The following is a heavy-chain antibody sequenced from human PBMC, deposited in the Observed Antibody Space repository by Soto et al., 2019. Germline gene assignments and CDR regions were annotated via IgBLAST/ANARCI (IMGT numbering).Heavy chain of an antibody. CDR1: GLTFSDAW. CDR2: IKPDESEK. V-gene: IGHV3-7*01. CDR3: VRGGSNYAS. D-gene: IGHD4-4*01. J-gene: IGHJ5*02. Sequence: GGSLRLSCTASGLTFSDAWMTWVRQAPGTGLEWVARIKPDESEKKYADCVKGRFSISRDNAKNSMYLQMDSLRGEDTAVYYCVRGGSNYASWGQRTLVTASS.